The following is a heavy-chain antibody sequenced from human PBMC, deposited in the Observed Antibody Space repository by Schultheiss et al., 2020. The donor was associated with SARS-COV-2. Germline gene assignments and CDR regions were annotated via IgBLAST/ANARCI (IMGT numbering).Heavy chain of an antibody. V-gene: IGHV4-4*02. J-gene: IGHJ4*02. CDR2: VYSSGTT. CDR3: AGSYSGGFDN. Sequence: GSLRLSCAVSGGSISSSNWWSWVRQPPGKGLEWMASVYSSGTTYYNPSLTSRGTISIDRSRNQFSLNLISVTAADTALYYCAGSYSGGFDNWGQGTLVTVSS. D-gene: IGHD1-26*01. CDR1: GGSISSSNW.